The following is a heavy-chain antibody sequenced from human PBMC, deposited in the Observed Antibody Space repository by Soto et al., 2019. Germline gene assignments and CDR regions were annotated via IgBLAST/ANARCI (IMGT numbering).Heavy chain of an antibody. CDR2: MNPNSGNT. J-gene: IGHJ6*03. D-gene: IGHD2-15*01. CDR1: GYTFTSYD. CDR3: AILGYCSGGSCYSGYYYYMDV. V-gene: IGHV1-8*01. Sequence: ASVQVSCKASGYTFTSYDINWVRQATGQGLEWMGWMNPNSGNTGYAQKFQGRVTMTRNTSISTAYMELSSLRSEDTAVYYCAILGYCSGGSCYSGYYYYMDVWGKGTTVTVSS.